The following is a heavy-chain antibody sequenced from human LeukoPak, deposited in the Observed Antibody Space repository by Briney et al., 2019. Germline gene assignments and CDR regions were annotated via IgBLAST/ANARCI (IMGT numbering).Heavy chain of an antibody. J-gene: IGHJ4*01. CDR1: GGSISRSSYY. CDR2: IYYSGST. D-gene: IGHD3-9*01. V-gene: IGHV4-39*01. CDR3: ARRNILTAYYYFDY. Sequence: PSETLSLTCIVSGGSISRSSYYWGWIRQPPGKGLEWIGSIYYSGSTYYNPSLKSRVTISVDTSKNQFSLNLSSVTAADTAVYYCARRNILTAYYYFDYWGQEPWSPSPQ.